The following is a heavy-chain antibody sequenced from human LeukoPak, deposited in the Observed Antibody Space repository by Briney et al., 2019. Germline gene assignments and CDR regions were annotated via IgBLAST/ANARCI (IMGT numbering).Heavy chain of an antibody. CDR1: GYSFTNYW. J-gene: IGHJ4*02. CDR3: ASSRSGWSFDY. Sequence: RGESLKISCKGSGYSFTNYWIAWVRQMPGKGLEWMGIIYPGDSDTRYSPSFQGQVTISADKSISTAYLQWSSLKASDTAMYDCASSRSGWSFDYWGQGTRVTVSS. D-gene: IGHD6-19*01. CDR2: IYPGDSDT. V-gene: IGHV5-51*01.